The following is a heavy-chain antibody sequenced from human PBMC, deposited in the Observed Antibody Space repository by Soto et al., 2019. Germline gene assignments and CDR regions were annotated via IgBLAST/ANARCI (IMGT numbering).Heavy chain of an antibody. CDR3: ATDIVVVVAASLAFDI. CDR2: IKQDGSEK. Sequence: VGSLRLSCAASGFTFSSYWMSWVRQAPGKGLEWVANIKQDGSEKYYVDSVKGRFTISRDNAKNSLYLQMNSLRAEDTAVYYCATDIVVVVAASLAFDIWGQGTLVTVSS. V-gene: IGHV3-7*01. J-gene: IGHJ3*02. D-gene: IGHD2-15*01. CDR1: GFTFSSYW.